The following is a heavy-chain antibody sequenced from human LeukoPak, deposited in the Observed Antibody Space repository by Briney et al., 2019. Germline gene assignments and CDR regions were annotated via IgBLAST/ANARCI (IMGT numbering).Heavy chain of an antibody. CDR2: VSDNGRNI. CDR1: GFTFSDYY. Sequence: GGSLRLSCAASGFTFSDYYMGWIRQAPGKGLEWLSYVSDNGRNIYYADSVKGRFTIFRDNANFLLYLQINRLRAEDTAVYYCARTPPGGLIDYWGQGTLVTVSS. J-gene: IGHJ4*02. V-gene: IGHV3-11*01. CDR3: ARTPPGGLIDY. D-gene: IGHD3-10*01.